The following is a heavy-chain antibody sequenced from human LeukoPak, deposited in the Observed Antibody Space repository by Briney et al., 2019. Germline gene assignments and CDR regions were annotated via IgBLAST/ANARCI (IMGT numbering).Heavy chain of an antibody. V-gene: IGHV3-30*02. CDR1: GFIFSNYG. CDR2: IRYDGSNK. J-gene: IGHJ3*02. Sequence: GGSLRLSCAASGFIFSNYGMHWVRQAPGKGLEWVAFIRYDGSNKYYVDSVKGRFIISRDNSKNTLYLQMNSLRPEDTAVYYCAKTGYCSSASCLGDTFEIWGQGTMVTVSS. D-gene: IGHD2-2*01. CDR3: AKTGYCSSASCLGDTFEI.